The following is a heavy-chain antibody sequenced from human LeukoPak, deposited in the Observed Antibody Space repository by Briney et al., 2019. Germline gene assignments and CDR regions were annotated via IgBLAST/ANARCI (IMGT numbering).Heavy chain of an antibody. CDR2: INPNNGGT. J-gene: IGHJ4*02. D-gene: IGHD2-15*01. CDR1: GYTFTYYY. CDR3: AREGYRSGGMCPVGY. V-gene: IGHV1-2*02. Sequence: ASVKVSCKTSGYTFTYYYMHWVRQAPGQGLEWMGWINPNNGGTNYAQKFQGRVTMTRDTSISTAYMELTSLRSDDTAVYYCAREGYRSGGMCPVGYWGQGTLVTVSS.